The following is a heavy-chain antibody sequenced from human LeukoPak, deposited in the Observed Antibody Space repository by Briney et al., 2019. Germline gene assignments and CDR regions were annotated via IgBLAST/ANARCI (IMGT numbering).Heavy chain of an antibody. CDR3: ARDNSGSYYSDAFDI. J-gene: IGHJ3*02. V-gene: IGHV1-2*02. CDR2: INPNSGGT. D-gene: IGHD3-10*01. Sequence: GASVKVSCKASGYTFTGYYMHWVRQAPGQGLEWMGWINPNSGGTNYAQKSQGRVTMTRDTSISTAYMELSRLRSDDTAVYYCARDNSGSYYSDAFDIWGQGPVHSVSS. CDR1: GYTFTGYY.